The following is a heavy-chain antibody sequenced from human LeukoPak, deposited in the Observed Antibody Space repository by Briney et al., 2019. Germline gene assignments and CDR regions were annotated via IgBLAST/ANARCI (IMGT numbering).Heavy chain of an antibody. CDR3: ARGHLWYSSGWLPFDY. V-gene: IGHV4-34*01. CDR1: GGSFSGYY. D-gene: IGHD6-19*01. J-gene: IGHJ4*02. CDR2: INHSGST. Sequence: SETLSLTCAVYGGSFSGYYWSWIRQPPGKGLDWIGEINHSGSTNYNPSLKSRVTISVDTSKNQFSLKLSSVTAADTAVYYCARGHLWYSSGWLPFDYWGQGTLVTVSS.